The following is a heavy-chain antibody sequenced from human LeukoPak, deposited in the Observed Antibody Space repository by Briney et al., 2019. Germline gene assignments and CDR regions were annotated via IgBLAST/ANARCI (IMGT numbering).Heavy chain of an antibody. Sequence: SETLSLTCTVSGGSISGSSYYWGWIRQPPGKGLEWIGSIYYSGSTYYNPSLKSRVTISVDTSKNQCSLKLSSVTAADTAVYYCARQSRISYNWFDPWGQGTLVTVSS. D-gene: IGHD2-2*01. CDR1: GGSISGSSYY. J-gene: IGHJ5*02. V-gene: IGHV4-39*01. CDR3: ARQSRISYNWFDP. CDR2: IYYSGST.